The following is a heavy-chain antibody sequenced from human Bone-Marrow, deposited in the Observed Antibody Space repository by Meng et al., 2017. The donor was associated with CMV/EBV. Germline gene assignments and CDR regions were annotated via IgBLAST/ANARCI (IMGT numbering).Heavy chain of an antibody. CDR3: GRGGGQDAFAL. Sequence: ASVKVSCKASGYKFINYVFDWVRQDPRHGLQWMGRISAKNGDTNYAPELYARLTLTPDTYTSVVYLDLRRLVSYDTAVYYCGRGGGQDAFALWGPGKLVSVAS. V-gene: IGHV1-18*01. J-gene: IGHJ4*02. CDR2: ISAKNGDT. CDR1: GYKFINYV. D-gene: IGHD3-10*01.